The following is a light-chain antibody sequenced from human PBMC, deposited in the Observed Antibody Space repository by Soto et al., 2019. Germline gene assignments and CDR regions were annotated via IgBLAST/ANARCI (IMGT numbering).Light chain of an antibody. CDR3: CLYGGSNNYVV. J-gene: IGLJ2*01. CDR1: SSDVGKYTF. CDR2: EVN. V-gene: IGLV2-23*02. Sequence: QLVLTQPASVSGAPGQSITISCTGTSSDVGKYTFVSWYGQHPGKAPKLIIFEVNKRPSGVSNRFSGSKSGNTASLTISGLQAEDEANYYCCLYGGSNNYVVFGGGTKVTVL.